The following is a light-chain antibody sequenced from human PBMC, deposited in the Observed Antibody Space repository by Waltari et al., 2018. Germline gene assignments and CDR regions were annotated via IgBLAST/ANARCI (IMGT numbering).Light chain of an antibody. Sequence: DVVMTQSPLSLTPTLGPPASIPCRSSQSPVSSDGNTYFNWFQQRPGQSPTRLLYKVSYRDSGVPDRFSGSGSGTDFTLRISRVEAEDVGVYYCMQGTHRPWTFGQGTKVEIK. CDR3: MQGTHRPWT. CDR1: QSPVSSDGNTY. CDR2: KVS. J-gene: IGKJ1*01. V-gene: IGKV2-30*01.